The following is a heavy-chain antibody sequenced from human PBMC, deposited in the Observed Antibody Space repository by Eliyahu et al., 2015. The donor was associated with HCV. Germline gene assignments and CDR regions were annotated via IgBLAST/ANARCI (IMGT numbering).Heavy chain of an antibody. J-gene: IGHJ4*02. D-gene: IGHD3-10*01. Sequence: EVQLLESGGGLVQPGGSLRLSCAASGFTFSSYAMSWVRQAPGKGLGWVSAISGSGGSTYYADSVKGRFTISRDNSKNTLYLQMNSLRAEDTAVYYCAKAKLITMVQGVMDYWGQGTLVTVSS. CDR2: ISGSGGST. CDR3: AKAKLITMVQGVMDY. CDR1: GFTFSSYA. V-gene: IGHV3-23*01.